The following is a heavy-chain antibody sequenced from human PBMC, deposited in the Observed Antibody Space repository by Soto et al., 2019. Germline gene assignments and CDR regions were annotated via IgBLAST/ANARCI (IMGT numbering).Heavy chain of an antibody. V-gene: IGHV3-30-3*01. D-gene: IGHD3-10*01. Sequence: QVQLVESGGGVVQPGRSLRLSCAASGFTFSSYAMHWVRQAPGKGLEWVAVISYDGSNKYYADSVKGRFTISRDNSKNTLYLQMNSLRAEDTAVYYCARGGFGEWENFDYWGQGTLVTVSS. J-gene: IGHJ4*02. CDR1: GFTFSSYA. CDR2: ISYDGSNK. CDR3: ARGGFGEWENFDY.